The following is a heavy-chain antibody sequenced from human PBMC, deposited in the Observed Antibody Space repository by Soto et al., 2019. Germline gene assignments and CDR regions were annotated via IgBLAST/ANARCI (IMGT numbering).Heavy chain of an antibody. Sequence: GGSLRLSCAASGFSFSDYYMSWIRQAPGKGLEWVSYIRSSDNTRYYADSVKGRFTISRDNAKNSLYLQMNSLRAEDTAVYYCARGNTLYDYWGQGTLVTVSS. D-gene: IGHD2-2*02. J-gene: IGHJ4*02. CDR1: GFSFSDYY. CDR2: IRSSDNTR. V-gene: IGHV3-11*01. CDR3: ARGNTLYDY.